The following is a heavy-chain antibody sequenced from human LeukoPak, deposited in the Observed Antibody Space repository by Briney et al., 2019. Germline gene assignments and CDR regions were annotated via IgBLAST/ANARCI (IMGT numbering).Heavy chain of an antibody. CDR1: GFTFSSYS. V-gene: IGHV3-48*01. CDR3: ARGPYKDFWSGYSDY. J-gene: IGHJ4*02. Sequence: GGSLRLSCSASGFTFSSYSMNWVRQAPGKGLEWVSYISSSSTTIYYADSVKGRFTISRDDAKNSLYLQMNSLRVADTAVYYCARGPYKDFWSGYSDYWGQGTLVTVSS. CDR2: ISSSSTTI. D-gene: IGHD3-3*01.